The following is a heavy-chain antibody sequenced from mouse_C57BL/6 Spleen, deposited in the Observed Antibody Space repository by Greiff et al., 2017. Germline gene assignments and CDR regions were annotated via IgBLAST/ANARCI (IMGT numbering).Heavy chain of an antibody. CDR3: ASASIYYYGSSLAY. CDR1: GFSLTSYG. D-gene: IGHD1-1*01. J-gene: IGHJ3*01. V-gene: IGHV2-6*01. Sequence: VQGVESGPGLVAPSQSLSITCTVSGFSLTSYGVDWVRQSPGKGLEWLGVIWGVGSTNYNSALKSRLSISKDNSKSQVFLKMNSLQTDDTAMYYCASASIYYYGSSLAYWGQGTLVTVSA. CDR2: IWGVGST.